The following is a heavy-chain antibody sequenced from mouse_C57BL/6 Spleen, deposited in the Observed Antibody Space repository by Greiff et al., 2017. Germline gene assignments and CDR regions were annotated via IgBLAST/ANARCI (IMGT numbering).Heavy chain of an antibody. CDR3: ARSSYDVEGGFAY. J-gene: IGHJ3*01. CDR2: IYPGSGNT. D-gene: IGHD2-3*01. CDR1: GYSFTSYY. V-gene: IGHV1-66*01. Sequence: QVQLQQSGPELVKPGASVKISCKASGYSFTSYYIHWVKQRPGQGLEWIGWIYPGSGNTKYNEKFKGKATLTADTSSSTAYMQLSSLTSEDSAVYYGARSSYDVEGGFAYWGQGTLVTVSA.